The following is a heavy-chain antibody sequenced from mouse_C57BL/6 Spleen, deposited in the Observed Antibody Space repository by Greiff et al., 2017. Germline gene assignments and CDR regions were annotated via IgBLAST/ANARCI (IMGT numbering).Heavy chain of an antibody. Sequence: EVMLVESGGGLVQPGESLKLSCESNEYEFPSHDMSLVRKNPEKRLELVAAINSDGGSTYYPDPMERRFIISRDNTKKTLYLQMSSLRSEDTALYYCARLGDYDWFAYWGQGTLVTVSA. D-gene: IGHD2-4*01. CDR2: INSDGGST. CDR1: EYEFPSHD. CDR3: ARLGDYDWFAY. V-gene: IGHV5-2*01. J-gene: IGHJ3*01.